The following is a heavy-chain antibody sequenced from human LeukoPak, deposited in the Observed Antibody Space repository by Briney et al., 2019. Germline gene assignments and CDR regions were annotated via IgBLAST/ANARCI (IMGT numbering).Heavy chain of an antibody. CDR1: GYTFISYY. J-gene: IGHJ5*02. CDR2: INPSGGTT. V-gene: IGHV1-46*01. CDR3: ARGYSGSYYRWFDP. D-gene: IGHD1-26*01. Sequence: ASVKVSCKASGYTFISYYMHWVRQAPGQGLEWMGLINPSGGTTIYAQKFQGRVTMTRDTSTSTVYMELSSLRSEDTAVYYCARGYSGSYYRWFDPWGQGTLATVSS.